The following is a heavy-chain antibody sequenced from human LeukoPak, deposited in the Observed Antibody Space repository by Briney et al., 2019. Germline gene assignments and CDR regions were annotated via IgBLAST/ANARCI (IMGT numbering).Heavy chain of an antibody. V-gene: IGHV3-48*04. CDR3: ARESFAARWD. CDR1: GFTFSSYA. J-gene: IGHJ4*02. D-gene: IGHD6-6*01. Sequence: PGGSLRLSCAASGFTFSSYAMSWVRQAPGKGLEWVSYISSSGSTIYYADSVKGRFTISRDNAKNSLYLQMNSLRAEDTAVYYCARESFAARWDWGQGTLVTVSS. CDR2: ISSSGSTI.